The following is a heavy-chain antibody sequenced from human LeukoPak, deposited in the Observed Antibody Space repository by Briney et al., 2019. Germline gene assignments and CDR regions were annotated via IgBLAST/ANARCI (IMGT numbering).Heavy chain of an antibody. Sequence: PSETLSLTCAVSGGSISSGGYSWSWIRQPPGKGLEWIGYIYHSGSTYYNPSLKSRVTISVDRSKNQFSLKLSSETAADTAVYYCARALPTVTFDYWGQGTLVTVSS. CDR2: IYHSGST. V-gene: IGHV4-30-2*01. CDR1: GGSISSGGYS. D-gene: IGHD4-17*01. J-gene: IGHJ4*02. CDR3: ARALPTVTFDY.